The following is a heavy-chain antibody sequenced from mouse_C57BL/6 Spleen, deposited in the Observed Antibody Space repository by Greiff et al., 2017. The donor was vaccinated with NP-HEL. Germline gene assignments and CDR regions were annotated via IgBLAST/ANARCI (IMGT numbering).Heavy chain of an antibody. V-gene: IGHV1-64*01. J-gene: IGHJ4*01. Sequence: QVQLQQPGAELVKPGASVKLSCKASGYTFTSYWMHWVKQRPGQGLEWIGMIHPNSGSTNYNEKFKSKATLTVDKSSSTAYMQLSSLTSEDSAVYYCAGLGPRYAMDYWGQGTSVTVSS. CDR1: GYTFTSYW. CDR3: AGLGPRYAMDY. D-gene: IGHD4-1*01. CDR2: IHPNSGST.